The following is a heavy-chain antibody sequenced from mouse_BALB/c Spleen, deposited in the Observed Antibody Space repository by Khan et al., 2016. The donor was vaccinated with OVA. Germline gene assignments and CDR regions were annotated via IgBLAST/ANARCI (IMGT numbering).Heavy chain of an antibody. Sequence: QVQLKESGPGLVAPSQSLSITCTVSGFSLTDYGVSWIRQPPGKGLEWLGVIWGGGSTYYNSALKSRLSIRKDNSKSQVFFNMNSLQTDDTAMYSSAQSFDSHYYSMDYWGQGTSVTVSS. CDR1: GFSLTDYG. V-gene: IGHV2-6-5*01. CDR3: AQSFDSHYYSMDY. J-gene: IGHJ4*01. CDR2: IWGGGST.